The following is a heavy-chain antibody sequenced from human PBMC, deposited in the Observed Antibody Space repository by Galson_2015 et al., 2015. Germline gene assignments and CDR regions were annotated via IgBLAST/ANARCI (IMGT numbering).Heavy chain of an antibody. Sequence: SVKVSCKASGYTFTSYGISWVRQAPGQGLEWMGWISAYNGNTNYAQKLQGRVTMTTDTSTSTAYMELRSLRSDDTAVYYCARGTDYYDFWSGSVVGYYFDYWGQGTLVTVSS. CDR3: ARGTDYYDFWSGSVVGYYFDY. CDR1: GYTFTSYG. CDR2: ISAYNGNT. J-gene: IGHJ4*02. D-gene: IGHD3-3*01. V-gene: IGHV1-18*01.